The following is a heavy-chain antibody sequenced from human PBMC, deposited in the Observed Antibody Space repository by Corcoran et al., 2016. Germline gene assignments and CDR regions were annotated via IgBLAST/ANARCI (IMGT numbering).Heavy chain of an antibody. D-gene: IGHD4-17*01. CDR2: INPRGGST. J-gene: IGHJ6*02. Sequence: QVQRVQAGAEMKKPGASVKASCKASGYTFTSDYMHWVRQAPGQGREWMGIINPRGGSTSYAQKFQGRVTMTRDTSTSTDYMELSSLRSEDTDVLSWAGGDTSGDPDFNYYDGIDVLGQGTTVTVSS. CDR3: AGGDTSGDPDFNYYDGIDV. CDR1: GYTFTSDY. V-gene: IGHV1-46*01.